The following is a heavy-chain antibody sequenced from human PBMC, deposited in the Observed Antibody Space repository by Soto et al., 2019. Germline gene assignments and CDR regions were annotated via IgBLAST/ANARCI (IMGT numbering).Heavy chain of an antibody. CDR2: IYSGGDT. J-gene: IGHJ6*03. CDR1: GLAVRDNY. CDR3: AREVLYSYHMDV. V-gene: IGHV3-66*01. D-gene: IGHD1-1*01. Sequence: GGSLRLSCRASGLAVRDNYMSWVRQAPGKGLEWVSVIYSGGDTYYADSVKGRFTISRDTSKNTLYLQINSLRAEDTAVYYCAREVLYSYHMDVWGKGTTVTVSS.